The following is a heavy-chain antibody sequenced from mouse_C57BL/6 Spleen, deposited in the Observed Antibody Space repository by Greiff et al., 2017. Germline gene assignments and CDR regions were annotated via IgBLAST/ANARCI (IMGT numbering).Heavy chain of an antibody. J-gene: IGHJ2*01. CDR3: ARGGNYEGFDY. CDR1: GYTFTSYG. CDR2: IYPRSGNT. D-gene: IGHD2-1*01. V-gene: IGHV1-81*01. Sequence: QVQLQQSGAELARPGASVKLSCKASGYTFTSYGISWVKQRTGQGLEWIGEIYPRSGNTYYNEKFKGKATLTADKSSRTAYMELRSLTSEDSAVYFCARGGNYEGFDYWGQGTTLTVSS.